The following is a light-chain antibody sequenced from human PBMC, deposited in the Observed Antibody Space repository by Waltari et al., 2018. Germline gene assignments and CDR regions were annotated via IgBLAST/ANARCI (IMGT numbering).Light chain of an antibody. CDR3: QQRSSWPLT. CDR2: GVS. Sequence: DIVLTQSPATLSLSPGERATLSCRASQIVRNYLAWYQQKPGQAPRLLLYGVSNRATGIPARFSGSGSGTDFTLTISSLEPEDFAVYYCQQRSSWPLTFGGGTKVEIK. J-gene: IGKJ4*01. V-gene: IGKV3-11*01. CDR1: QIVRNY.